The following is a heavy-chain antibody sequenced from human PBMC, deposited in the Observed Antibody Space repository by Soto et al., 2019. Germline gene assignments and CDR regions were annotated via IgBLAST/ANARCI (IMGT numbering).Heavy chain of an antibody. CDR2: IKSKTDGGTT. D-gene: IGHD3-9*01. CDR1: GFTFSNAW. CDR3: TTDTYYDILTGYAGLFDY. Sequence: GGSLRLSCAASGFTFSNAWMSWVRQAPGKGLEWVGRIKSKTDGGTTDYAAPVKCRFTISSDDSKNTLYLQMNSLKTEDTAVYYCTTDTYYDILTGYAGLFDYWGQGTLVTVSS. V-gene: IGHV3-15*01. J-gene: IGHJ4*02.